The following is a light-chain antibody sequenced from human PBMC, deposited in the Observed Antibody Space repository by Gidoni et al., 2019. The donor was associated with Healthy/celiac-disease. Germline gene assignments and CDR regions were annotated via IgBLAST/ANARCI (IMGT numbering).Light chain of an antibody. V-gene: IGKV3-11*01. CDR2: DAS. CDR1: QSVSSY. J-gene: IGKJ4*01. CDR3: QQRSNWPPT. Sequence: EIVWTQSPATLPLSPGERATLSCRARQSVSSYVAWYQQKPGQAPRLLLYDASNRATAIPASFTGSGSGTDFTLAITRLDPDVFAVYYCQQRSNWPPTFGGGTKVEIK.